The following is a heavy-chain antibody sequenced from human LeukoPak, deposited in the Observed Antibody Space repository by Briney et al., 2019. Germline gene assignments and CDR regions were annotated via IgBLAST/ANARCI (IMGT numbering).Heavy chain of an antibody. D-gene: IGHD3-3*01. J-gene: IGHJ6*03. CDR1: GYTFTSYG. V-gene: IGHV1-69*13. CDR3: ARGKGIFGVVSSYYYYYYMDV. Sequence: ASVKVSCKASGYTFTSYGISWVRQAPGQGLEWMGGIIPIFGTANYAQKFQGRVTITADESTSTAYMELSSLRSEDTAVYYCARGKGIFGVVSSYYYYYYMDVWGKGTTVTVSS. CDR2: IIPIFGTA.